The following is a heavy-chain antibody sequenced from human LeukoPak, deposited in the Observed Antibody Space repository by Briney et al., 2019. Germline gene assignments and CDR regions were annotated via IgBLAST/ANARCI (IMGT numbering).Heavy chain of an antibody. V-gene: IGHV3-53*01. J-gene: IGHJ4*02. Sequence: GGSLRLSCAASGFTVSSNYMSWVRQAPGKGLEWVSVIYSGGSTYYADSVKGRFTISRDNSKNTLYLQMNSLRAEDTAVYYCARSTTYVTYYFDYWGPGTLVTVSS. CDR3: ARSTTYVTYYFDY. CDR2: IYSGGST. CDR1: GFTVSSNY. D-gene: IGHD1-26*01.